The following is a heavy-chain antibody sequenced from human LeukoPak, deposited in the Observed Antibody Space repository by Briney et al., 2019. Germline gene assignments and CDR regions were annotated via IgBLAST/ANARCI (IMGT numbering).Heavy chain of an antibody. Sequence: GASVKVSCKASGYTFTSYYMHWVRQAPGQGLEWMGIINPSGGSTSYAQKFQGSVTMTRDMSTSTVYMELSSLRSEDTAVYYCAREPLRIIAAAGVDYWGQGTLVTVSS. CDR1: GYTFTSYY. J-gene: IGHJ4*02. D-gene: IGHD6-13*01. V-gene: IGHV1-46*01. CDR2: INPSGGST. CDR3: AREPLRIIAAAGVDY.